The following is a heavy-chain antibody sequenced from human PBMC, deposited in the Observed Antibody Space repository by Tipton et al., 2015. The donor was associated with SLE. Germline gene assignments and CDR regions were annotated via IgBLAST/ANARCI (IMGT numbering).Heavy chain of an antibody. D-gene: IGHD6-13*01. J-gene: IGHJ3*01. Sequence: SLRLSCAASGFTFSTYAMSWVRQAPGKGLEWVSTISASGDLANYADSAKGRFTISRDNSKNTLYVQMNSLRAGDTAVYYCAKDRHWDRSNWLRVSVAFEFWGQGTMVTASS. CDR3: AKDRHWDRSNWLRVSVAFEF. CDR1: GFTFSTYA. V-gene: IGHV3-23*01. CDR2: ISASGDLA.